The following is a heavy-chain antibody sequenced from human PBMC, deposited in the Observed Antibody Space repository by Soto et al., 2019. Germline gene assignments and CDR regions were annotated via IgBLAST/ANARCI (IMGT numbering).Heavy chain of an antibody. V-gene: IGHV3-74*01. D-gene: IGHD6-19*01. J-gene: IGHJ6*02. CDR1: GFTFSSYW. CDR3: ASPYMYSSGLYFYGMDV. CDR2: MNSDGSST. Sequence: EVQLVESGGGLVQPGGSLRLSCAASGFTFSSYWMHWVRQAPGKGLVWVPRMNSDGSSTSYADSVKGRFSISRDNAKNTEYLQMNSLIAEDTAVYYCASPYMYSSGLYFYGMDVWCQGTKVSVSS.